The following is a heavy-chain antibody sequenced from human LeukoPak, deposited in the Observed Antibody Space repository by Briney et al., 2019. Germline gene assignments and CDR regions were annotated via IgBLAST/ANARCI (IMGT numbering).Heavy chain of an antibody. CDR2: IIPILGIA. CDR3: AINIPPAHCSSTSCYTGDY. Sequence: SVKVSCKASGGTFSSYTISWVRQAPGQGLEWMGRIIPILGIANYAQKFQGRVTITADKSTSTAYMELSSLRSEDMAVYYCAINIPPAHCSSTSCYTGDYWGQGTLVTVSS. CDR1: GGTFSSYT. V-gene: IGHV1-69*02. D-gene: IGHD2-2*02. J-gene: IGHJ4*02.